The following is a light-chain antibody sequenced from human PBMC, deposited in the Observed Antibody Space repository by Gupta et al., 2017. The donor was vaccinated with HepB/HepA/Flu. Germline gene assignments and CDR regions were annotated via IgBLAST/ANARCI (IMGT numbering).Light chain of an antibody. CDR2: ETN. CDR1: YSSIGSHY. V-gene: IGLV1-51*01. J-gene: IGLJ2*01. Sequence: QSVLTQPPSVSAAPGQTVTISCSGTYSSIGSHYVSWYPQLPGAAPTLLIYETNKRPSGIPDRFSGSKSGTSATLGITGLQTGDEADYDCGTWDSRPSAGVRFGGGTKLTVL. CDR3: GTWDSRPSAGVR.